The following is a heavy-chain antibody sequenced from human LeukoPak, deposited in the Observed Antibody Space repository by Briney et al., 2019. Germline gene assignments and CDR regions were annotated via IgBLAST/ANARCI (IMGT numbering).Heavy chain of an antibody. J-gene: IGHJ4*02. V-gene: IGHV1-2*02. CDR2: INPNSGGT. CDR1: GYTFTGYY. D-gene: IGHD6-19*01. CDR3: ARKTEYSSGWETLRY. Sequence: ASVKVSCKASGYTFTGYYMHWVRQAPGQGLEWMGWINPNSGGTNYAQKFQGRVTMTRDTSISTAYMELSRLRSDDTAVYYCARKTEYSSGWETLRYWGQGTLVTVSS.